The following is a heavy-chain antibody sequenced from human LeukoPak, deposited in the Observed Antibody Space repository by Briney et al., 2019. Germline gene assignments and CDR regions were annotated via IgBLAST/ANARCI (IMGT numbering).Heavy chain of an antibody. Sequence: GGSLRLSCAASGFTFSSYGMHWVRQAPGKGLEWVAFVRYDGSNKYYADSVKGRFTISRDNSKNTLYLQMNSLRAEDTAVYYCAKGFFVVVPAAKADYWGQGTLVTVSS. CDR3: AKGFFVVVPAAKADY. J-gene: IGHJ4*02. V-gene: IGHV3-30*02. CDR2: VRYDGSNK. D-gene: IGHD2-2*01. CDR1: GFTFSSYG.